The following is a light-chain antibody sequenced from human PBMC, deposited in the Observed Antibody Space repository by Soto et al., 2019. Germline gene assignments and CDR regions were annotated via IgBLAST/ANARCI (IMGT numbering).Light chain of an antibody. J-gene: IGKJ2*01. CDR2: GAS. V-gene: IGKV3-20*01. CDR3: QQYGSSPPYS. Sequence: ESVLTQSPGTLSLSPGERATLSCRASHSVSSSYLAWYQQKPGQAPRLLIYGASSSATGIPDRFSGSGSGTDFTLTISRLEPEDFAVYYCQQYGSSPPYSFGQGTKLEIK. CDR1: HSVSSSY.